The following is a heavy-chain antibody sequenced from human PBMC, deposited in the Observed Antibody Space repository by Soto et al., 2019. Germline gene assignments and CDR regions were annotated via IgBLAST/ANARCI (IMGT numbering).Heavy chain of an antibody. CDR2: IRSKANSYAT. CDR3: TRREVSSGYYPSYNWLDP. CDR1: GFTFSGSA. Sequence: EVQLVESGGGLVQPGGSLKLSCAASGFTFSGSAMHWVRQASGKGQEWVGRIRSKANSYATAYAASVKGRFTISTDDSKNTAYLQMNSLKTEDTSVYYCTRREVSSGYYPSYNWLDPWGQGTLVTVSS. D-gene: IGHD3-22*01. V-gene: IGHV3-73*02. J-gene: IGHJ5*02.